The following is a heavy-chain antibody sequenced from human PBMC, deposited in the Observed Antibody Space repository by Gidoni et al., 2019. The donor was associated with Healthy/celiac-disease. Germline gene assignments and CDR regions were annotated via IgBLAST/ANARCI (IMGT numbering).Heavy chain of an antibody. D-gene: IGHD6-19*01. CDR1: GYTLTELS. J-gene: IGHJ4*02. V-gene: IGHV1-24*01. CDR2: FDPEDGET. CDR3: ATGSIAVAGYYFDY. Sequence: QVQLVQSGAEVKKPGASVKVSCKVSGYTLTELSMHWVRQAPGKGLEWMGGFDPEDGETIYEQKFQGRVTMTEDTSTDTADMERSSLRSEDTAVYYCATGSIAVAGYYFDYGGQGTLVTVSS.